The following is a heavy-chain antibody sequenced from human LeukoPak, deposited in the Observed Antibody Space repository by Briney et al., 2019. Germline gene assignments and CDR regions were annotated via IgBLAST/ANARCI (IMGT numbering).Heavy chain of an antibody. Sequence: PSETLSLTCTVSGGSISNYYWSWIRQPAGKGLEWIGRIYTSGSTNYNPSLKSRVTMSVDTSKNQFSLKLSSVTAADTAVYYCARSTIFGVVITFDYWGQGTLVTVSS. D-gene: IGHD3-3*01. CDR3: ARSTIFGVVITFDY. CDR2: IYTSGST. J-gene: IGHJ4*02. V-gene: IGHV4-4*07. CDR1: GGSISNYY.